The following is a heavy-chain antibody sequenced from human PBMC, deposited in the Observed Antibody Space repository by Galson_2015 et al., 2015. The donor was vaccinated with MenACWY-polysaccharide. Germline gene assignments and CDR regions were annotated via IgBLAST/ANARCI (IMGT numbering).Heavy chain of an antibody. D-gene: IGHD4-11*01. CDR3: ARDRGRWEPRSNYVDP. J-gene: IGHJ5*02. CDR1: GFKFSDYT. Sequence: SLRLSCAASGFKFSDYTLHWLRQAPGKGLEWVAVISYLGNNEYYANSVKGRFTISRDNSNNTLYLQMNSLKTADTAIYYCARDRGRWEPRSNYVDPGGQGTLVT. V-gene: IGHV3-30-3*01. CDR2: ISYLGNNE.